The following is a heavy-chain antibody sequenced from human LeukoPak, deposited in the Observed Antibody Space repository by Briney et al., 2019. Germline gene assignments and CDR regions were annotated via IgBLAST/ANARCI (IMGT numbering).Heavy chain of an antibody. J-gene: IGHJ6*03. CDR2: ISYDGSNK. CDR3: AKNRGAGSHYYYHMNV. Sequence: GGSLRLSCAASGFTFSSYWMSWVRQAPGKGLEWVAVISYDGSNKNYADSVKGRFTISRDNSKNTLYLQLNSLRVEDTAVYYCAKNRGAGSHYYYHMNVWGKGTTVTVSS. D-gene: IGHD1-26*01. CDR1: GFTFSSYW. V-gene: IGHV3-30*18.